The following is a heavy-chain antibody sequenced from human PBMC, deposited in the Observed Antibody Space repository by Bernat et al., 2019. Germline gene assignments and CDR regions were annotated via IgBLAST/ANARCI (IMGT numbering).Heavy chain of an antibody. D-gene: IGHD1-26*01. CDR3: ARGGWLDP. V-gene: IGHV1-46*01. J-gene: IGHJ5*02. CDR1: GYTFTNYF. Sequence: QVQLVQSGAVVEKPGASVRVSCKSSGYTFTNYFMHWVRQAAGQGLGWMGIINPSGGNTSYAQKFQSRVTKTTDTSTSTVYRELSSAGSDDAAVYCCARGGWLDPWGQGTLVTVSS. CDR2: INPSGGNT.